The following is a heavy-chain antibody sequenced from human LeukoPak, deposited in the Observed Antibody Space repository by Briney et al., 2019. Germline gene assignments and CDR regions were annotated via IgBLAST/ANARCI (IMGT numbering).Heavy chain of an antibody. D-gene: IGHD2-15*01. CDR2: ISHDETNK. V-gene: IGHV3-30*04. J-gene: IGHJ3*02. CDR3: ARDRVCTGGSCYFSAFDI. CDR1: VFIFYSYA. Sequence: GGSLRLSCATSVFIFYSYAMDWVRQAPGKGLEWVAVISHDETNKYYADSVKGRFTISRDNSKNTLYLQLNSLRAEDTAVYYCARDRVCTGGSCYFSAFDIWGQGTMVTVSS.